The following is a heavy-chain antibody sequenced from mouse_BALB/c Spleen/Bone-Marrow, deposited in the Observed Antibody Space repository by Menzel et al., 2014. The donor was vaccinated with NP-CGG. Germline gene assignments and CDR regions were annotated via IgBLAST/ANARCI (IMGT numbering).Heavy chain of an antibody. J-gene: IGHJ3*01. CDR1: GCTFTSYW. V-gene: IGHV1S22*01. D-gene: IGHD2-2*01. CDR3: TRSGYDVAY. Sequence: LQQSGSELVRPGASVKLSCKASGCTFTSYWMHWVKQRPGQGLEWIGNIYPGSGSTNYDEKFKSKATLTVDTSSSTAYMQLSSLTSEDSAVYYCTRSGYDVAYWGQGTLVTVSA. CDR2: IYPGSGST.